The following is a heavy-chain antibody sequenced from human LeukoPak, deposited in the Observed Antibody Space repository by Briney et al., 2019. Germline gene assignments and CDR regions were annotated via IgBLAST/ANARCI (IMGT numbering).Heavy chain of an antibody. V-gene: IGHV3-23*01. J-gene: IGHJ4*02. Sequence: GGSLRLSCAASGFTFSNYAMSWVRQAPGKGLEWVSSIGGSGTADSTFYADSVKGRFTISRDNSKNTLYLQMNSLRAEDTAVFYCAKWSKYTYGYFDYWGRGTLVTVSS. CDR2: IGGSGTADST. D-gene: IGHD5-18*01. CDR3: AKWSKYTYGYFDY. CDR1: GFTFSNYA.